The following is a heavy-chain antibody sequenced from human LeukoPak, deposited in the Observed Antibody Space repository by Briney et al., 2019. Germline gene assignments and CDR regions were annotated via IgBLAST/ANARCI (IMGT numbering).Heavy chain of an antibody. Sequence: GGSLRLSCAASGFTFSSYGMHWVRQAPGKGLEWVAFIRYDGSNKKYADSVKGRFTISRDNSKDTLHLQMNSLRAEDTAAYYCAKFAQRYCSGGSCHPFDYWGQGTLVTVSS. J-gene: IGHJ4*02. D-gene: IGHD2-15*01. CDR3: AKFAQRYCSGGSCHPFDY. V-gene: IGHV3-30*02. CDR2: IRYDGSNK. CDR1: GFTFSSYG.